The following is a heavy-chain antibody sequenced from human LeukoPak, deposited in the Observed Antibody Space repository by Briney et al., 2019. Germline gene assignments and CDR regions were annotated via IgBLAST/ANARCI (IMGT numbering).Heavy chain of an antibody. J-gene: IGHJ3*02. D-gene: IGHD3-3*01. CDR1: GFTFSSYS. CDR3: ARDAFNRYYDFWSGYAKRPNDAFDI. CDR2: ISSSSSYI. V-gene: IGHV3-21*01. Sequence: PGGSLRLSCAASGFTFSSYSMNWVRQAPGKGLEWVSSISSSSSYIYYADSVKGRFTISRDNAKNSLYLQMNSLRAEDTAAYYCARDAFNRYYDFWSGYAKRPNDAFDIWGQGTMVTVSS.